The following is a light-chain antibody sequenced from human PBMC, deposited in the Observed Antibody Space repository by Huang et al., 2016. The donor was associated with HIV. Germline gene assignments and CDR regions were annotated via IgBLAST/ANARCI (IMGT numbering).Light chain of an antibody. CDR3: QQYRDWPPYT. J-gene: IGKJ2*01. Sequence: EIVLTQSPATLSVSPGERATLSCRASQRVGSDLAWYQHRPGQAPRLLIYSASTRATVIPARFIGSGYGTDFILTVSSLQSEDFALYYCQQYRDWPPYTFGQGTKLEIK. CDR2: SAS. CDR1: QRVGSD. V-gene: IGKV3-15*01.